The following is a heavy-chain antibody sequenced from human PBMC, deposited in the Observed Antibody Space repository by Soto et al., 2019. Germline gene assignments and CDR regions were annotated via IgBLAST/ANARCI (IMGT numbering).Heavy chain of an antibody. CDR2: ISAYNGNT. J-gene: IGHJ5*01. CDR1: GYTFTSYG. D-gene: IGHD1-26*01. CDR3: AKDLPGELLPTCFDS. V-gene: IGHV1-18*01. Sequence: ASVKVSCKASGYTFTSYGISWVRQAPGQGLEWMGWISAYNGNTKYARKLQGRVTMTTDTSTSTAYMELRSLRSDDTAVYYCAKDLPGELLPTCFDSWGQGILVTVSS.